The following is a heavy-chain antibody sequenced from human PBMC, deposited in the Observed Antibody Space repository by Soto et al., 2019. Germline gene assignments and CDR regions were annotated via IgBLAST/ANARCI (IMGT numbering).Heavy chain of an antibody. CDR3: ARLPRVGDGGMEV. J-gene: IGHJ6*02. D-gene: IGHD3-10*01. CDR1: CGSFSGYY. Sequence: PSETLSLTCAFYCGSFSGYYLRLIRQPPGKGLELIGEINHSGSTNYNPSLKSRVTISVDTSKNQFSLKLSSVTAADTAVYYCARLPRVGDGGMEVWGQGTTVTVSS. CDR2: INHSGST. V-gene: IGHV4-34*01.